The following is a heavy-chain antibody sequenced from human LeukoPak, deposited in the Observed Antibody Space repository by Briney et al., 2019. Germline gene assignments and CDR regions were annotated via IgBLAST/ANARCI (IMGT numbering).Heavy chain of an antibody. J-gene: IGHJ4*02. CDR1: GFTFSSYS. Sequence: PGGSLRLSCAASGFTFSSYSMNWVRQAPGKGLEWVSSISSSSSYIYYADSVKGRFTISRDNAKNSLYLQMNSLRAEDTAVYYCAGGLGELTHSDYWGQGTLVTVSS. V-gene: IGHV3-21*01. CDR2: ISSSSSYI. CDR3: AGGLGELTHSDY. D-gene: IGHD3-10*01.